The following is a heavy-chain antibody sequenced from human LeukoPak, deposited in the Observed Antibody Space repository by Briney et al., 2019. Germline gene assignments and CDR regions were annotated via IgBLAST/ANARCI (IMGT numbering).Heavy chain of an antibody. CDR2: VNPNTGDT. J-gene: IGHJ5*02. Sequence: GASVKVSCKASGYIFTGYDMHWVRQAPGQGLEWMGYVNPNTGDTNYAQEFQGRVTMTRDMSISTAYMELSSLTSDDTAVYYCAARRQWPRSNWFDPWGQGTLVTVSS. CDR1: GYIFTGYD. CDR3: AARRQWPRSNWFDP. D-gene: IGHD6-19*01. V-gene: IGHV1-2*02.